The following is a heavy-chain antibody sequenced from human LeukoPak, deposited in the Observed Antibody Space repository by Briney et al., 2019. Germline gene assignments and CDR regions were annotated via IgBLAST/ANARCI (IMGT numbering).Heavy chain of an antibody. CDR3: ARARDYGDCRGYYMDV. V-gene: IGHV3-7*03. D-gene: IGHD4-17*01. Sequence: GGSLRLSCAASGFTFSSYWMSWVRQAPGKGLEWVANIKQDGSEKYYVDSVKGRFTISRDNAKNSLYLQMNSLRAEDTALYYCARARDYGDCRGYYMDVWGKGTTVTVSS. CDR1: GFTFSSYW. CDR2: IKQDGSEK. J-gene: IGHJ6*03.